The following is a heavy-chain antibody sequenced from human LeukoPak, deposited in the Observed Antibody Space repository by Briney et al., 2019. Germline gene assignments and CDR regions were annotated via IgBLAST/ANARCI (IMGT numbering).Heavy chain of an antibody. V-gene: IGHV3-30*03. CDR1: GFTFSSYG. D-gene: IGHD3-9*01. CDR2: ISYDGSNK. CDR3: ARSPRDILTGSRAFDI. Sequence: GGSLRLSCAASGFTFSSYGMHWVRQAPGKGLEWVAVISYDGSNKHYADSVKGRFTISRDNSKNTLYLQMNSLRSEDTAVYYCARSPRDILTGSRAFDIWGQGTMVTVSS. J-gene: IGHJ3*02.